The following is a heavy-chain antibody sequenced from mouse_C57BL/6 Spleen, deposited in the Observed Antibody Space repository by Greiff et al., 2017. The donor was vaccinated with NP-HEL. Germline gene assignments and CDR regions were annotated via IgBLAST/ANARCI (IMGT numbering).Heavy chain of an antibody. V-gene: IGHV1-76*01. CDR2: IYPGSGNT. J-gene: IGHJ1*03. CDR3: ARTPLITTVVDWYFDV. CDR1: GYTFTDYY. Sequence: VQLQQSGAELVRPGASVKLSCKASGYTFTDYYINWLKQRPGQGLEWIARIYPGSGNTYYNEKFKGKATLTAEKSSSTAYMQLSSLTSEDSAVYFCARTPLITTVVDWYFDVWGTGTTVTVSS. D-gene: IGHD1-1*01.